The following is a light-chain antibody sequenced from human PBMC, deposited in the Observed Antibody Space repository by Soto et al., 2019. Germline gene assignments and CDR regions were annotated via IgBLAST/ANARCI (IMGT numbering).Light chain of an antibody. CDR1: QGIRND. Sequence: MHMTQSPSSLSAAIGDRVTITCRASQGIRNDLAWFQQKPGKAPKLLIYAASTLQSGVPSRFSGSGSGTEFTLTISRLQPEDFATYYCQQLNSYPITFGQGTRLEIK. CDR2: AAS. CDR3: QQLNSYPIT. V-gene: IGKV1-17*01. J-gene: IGKJ5*01.